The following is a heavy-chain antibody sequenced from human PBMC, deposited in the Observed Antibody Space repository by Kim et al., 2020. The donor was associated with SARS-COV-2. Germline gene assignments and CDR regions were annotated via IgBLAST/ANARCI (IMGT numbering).Heavy chain of an antibody. V-gene: IGHV3-7*01. CDR2: IKQDGSEK. J-gene: IGHJ4*02. CDR3: ARDATIFGVVYWGGYFDY. D-gene: IGHD3-3*01. Sequence: GGSLRLSCAASGFTFSSYWMSWVRQAPGKGLEWVANIKQDGSEKYSVDSVKGRFTISRDNAKNSLFLQINSLRAEDTAVYYCARDATIFGVVYWGGYFDYWGQGTLVTVSS. CDR1: GFTFSSYW.